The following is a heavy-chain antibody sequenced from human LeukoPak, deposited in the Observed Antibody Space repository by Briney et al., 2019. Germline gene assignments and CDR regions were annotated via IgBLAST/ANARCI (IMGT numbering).Heavy chain of an antibody. J-gene: IGHJ4*02. V-gene: IGHV3-23*01. CDR1: GLTFSNFA. CDR3: TKDIRSTRSRAYFAD. Sequence: WGSLRLSCAASGLTFSNFAMNWIRQAPGKGLEWVSCISASGGSTDYADSVKGRFTISRDNSKNTLYLQMNSLRAEDTAVYFCTKDIRSTRSRAYFADWGQGTLVTVSS. CDR2: ISASGGST. D-gene: IGHD2-2*01.